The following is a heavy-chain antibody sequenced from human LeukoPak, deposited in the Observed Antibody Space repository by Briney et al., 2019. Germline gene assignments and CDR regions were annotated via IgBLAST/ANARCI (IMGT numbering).Heavy chain of an antibody. CDR2: INPGNADT. J-gene: IGHJ3*02. CDR1: AHGFTSYW. Sequence: AESLQFSCNAFAHGFTSYWIGCVRQLPAKGREWMGIINPGNADTRYSPSFQGQVTSSADKSISTAYLQWSSLKASDTAMYYCAREPKLGYCSSTSCPGAFDIWGQGTMVTVSS. D-gene: IGHD2-2*01. V-gene: IGHV5-51*01. CDR3: AREPKLGYCSSTSCPGAFDI.